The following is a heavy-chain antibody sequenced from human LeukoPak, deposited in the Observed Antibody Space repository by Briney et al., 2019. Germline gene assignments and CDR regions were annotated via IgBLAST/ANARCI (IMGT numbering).Heavy chain of an antibody. CDR1: GGSISSGSYY. D-gene: IGHD3-22*01. Sequence: PSETLSLTCTVSGGSISSGSYYWSWIRQPAGKGLEWIGFIYYSGSTSYNPSLKSRVTISLDTSKNYFSLKLTSVTAADTAMYYCARGDYYDSSGYYYHWGQGTLVTVSS. CDR3: ARGDYYDSSGYYYH. V-gene: IGHV4-30-4*08. CDR2: IYYSGST. J-gene: IGHJ5*02.